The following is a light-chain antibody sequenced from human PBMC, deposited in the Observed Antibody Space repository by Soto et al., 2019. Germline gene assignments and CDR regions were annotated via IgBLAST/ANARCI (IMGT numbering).Light chain of an antibody. CDR2: EVS. V-gene: IGLV2-14*01. CDR1: SSDVGGYNH. CDR3: SSYTSISTYV. Sequence: QSALTQPASVSGSPGQSIAISCTGSSSDVGGYNHVSWYQQHPGKAPKLMIFEVSDRPSGISDRFSGSKSGNTASLTISGLQAEDEADYYCSSYTSISTYVFGTGPKVTVL. J-gene: IGLJ1*01.